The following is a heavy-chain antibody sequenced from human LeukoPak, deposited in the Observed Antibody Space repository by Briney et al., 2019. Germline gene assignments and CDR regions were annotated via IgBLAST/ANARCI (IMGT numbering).Heavy chain of an antibody. D-gene: IGHD5-12*01. Sequence: ASVKVSCKASGGTFSSYAISWVRQAPGQGLEWMGGIIPIFGTANYAQKFQGRVTITTDESTSTAYMELSSLRPEDTAVYYCARALGGYDPYYFDYWGQGTLVTVSS. CDR2: IIPIFGTA. CDR3: ARALGGYDPYYFDY. J-gene: IGHJ4*02. V-gene: IGHV1-69*05. CDR1: GGTFSSYA.